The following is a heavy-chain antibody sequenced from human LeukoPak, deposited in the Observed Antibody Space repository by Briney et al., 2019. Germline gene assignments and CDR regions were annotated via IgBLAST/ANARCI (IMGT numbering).Heavy chain of an antibody. CDR3: ASGVGATPSLFDY. V-gene: IGHV1-69*04. CDR2: IIPIFGIA. CDR1: GGTFSSYA. J-gene: IGHJ4*02. D-gene: IGHD1-26*01. Sequence: SVKVSCKASGGTFSSYAISWVRQAPGQGLEWMRRIIPIFGIANYAQKFQGRVTITADKSTSTAYMELSSLRSEDTAVYYCASGVGATPSLFDYWGQGTLVTVSS.